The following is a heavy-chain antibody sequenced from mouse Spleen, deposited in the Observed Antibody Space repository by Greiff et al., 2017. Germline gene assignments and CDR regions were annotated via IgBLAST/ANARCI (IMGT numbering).Heavy chain of an antibody. CDR2: IYPGDGDT. D-gene: IGHD1-1*01. J-gene: IGHJ2*01. CDR3: ARDYSRADYFDY. CDR1: GYAFSSYW. V-gene: IGHV1-80*01. Sequence: QVQLQQSGAELVRPGSSVKISCKASGYAFSSYWMNWVKQRPGQGLEWIGQIYPGDGDTNYNGKFKGKATLTADKSSSTAYMQLSSLTSEDSAVYFCARDYSRADYFDYWGQGTTLTVSS.